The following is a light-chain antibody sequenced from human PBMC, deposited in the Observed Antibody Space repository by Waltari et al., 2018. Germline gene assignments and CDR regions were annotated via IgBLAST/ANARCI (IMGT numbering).Light chain of an antibody. CDR1: QRIGRS. CDR2: DVS. Sequence: CRASQRIGRSLVWYQQKPGQAPRLLIYDVSRRAPGIPDRFSGSGYGTDFSLTISRLEPEDFAVYYCQKYERLPATFGQGTTVEIK. V-gene: IGKV3-20*01. J-gene: IGKJ1*01. CDR3: QKYERLPAT.